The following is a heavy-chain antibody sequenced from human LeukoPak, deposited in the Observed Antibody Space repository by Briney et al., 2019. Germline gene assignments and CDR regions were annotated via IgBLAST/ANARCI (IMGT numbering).Heavy chain of an antibody. CDR3: AKGIPDAPISYYYYYMDV. Sequence: GASVKVSCKASGYTFTGYYMHWVRQAPGQGLEWMGWINPNSGGTNYAQKFQGRVTMTRDTSISTAYMELSRLRSDDTAVYYCAKGIPDAPISYYYYYMDVWGKGTTVTVSS. V-gene: IGHV1-2*02. CDR2: INPNSGGT. J-gene: IGHJ6*03. CDR1: GYTFTGYY. D-gene: IGHD2-2*02.